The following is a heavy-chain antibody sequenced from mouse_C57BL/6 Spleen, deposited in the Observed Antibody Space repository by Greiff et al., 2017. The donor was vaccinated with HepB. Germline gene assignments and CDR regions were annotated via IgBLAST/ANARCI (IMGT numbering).Heavy chain of an antibody. CDR3: ARGESPDY. V-gene: IGHV1-26*01. CDR2: INPNNGGT. CDR1: GYTFTDYY. Sequence: VQLQQSGPELVKPGASVKISCKASGYTFTDYYMNWVKQSHGKSLEWIGDINPNNGGTSYNQKFKGKATLTVDKSSSTAYMELRSLTSEDSAVYYCARGESPDYWGQGTTLTVSS. J-gene: IGHJ2*01.